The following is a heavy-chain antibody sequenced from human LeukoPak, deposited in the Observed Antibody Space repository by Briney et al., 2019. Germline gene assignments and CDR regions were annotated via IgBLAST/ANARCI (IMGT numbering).Heavy chain of an antibody. J-gene: IGHJ3*01. V-gene: IGHV3-23*01. CDR3: AKARIAAAGTGAFDV. CDR2: VSGSGGST. CDR1: GFTFSSYA. D-gene: IGHD6-13*01. Sequence: GSLRLSCAASGFTFSSYAMSWVRQAPGKGLEWVSAVSGSGGSTYYADSVKGRFTISRDNSKNTLYLQMNSLRDEDTAVYYCAKARIAAAGTGAFDVWGQGTMVTVSS.